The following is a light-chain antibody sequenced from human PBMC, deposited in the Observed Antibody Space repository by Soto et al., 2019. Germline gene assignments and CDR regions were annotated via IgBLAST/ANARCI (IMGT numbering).Light chain of an antibody. CDR2: GNS. CDR1: SSNIGAGYD. J-gene: IGLJ3*02. V-gene: IGLV1-40*01. CDR3: QAYGSSRSGPGV. Sequence: QLVLTQPPSVSGAPGQRVTISCTGSSSNIGAGYDVHWYQQLPGTAPKLLIYGNSNRPSGVPDRFSGSKSGTSASLAITGLQAEDEADYYCQAYGSSRSGPGVFGGGTKLTVL.